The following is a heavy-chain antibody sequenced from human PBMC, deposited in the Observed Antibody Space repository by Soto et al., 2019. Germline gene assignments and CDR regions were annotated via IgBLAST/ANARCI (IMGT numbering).Heavy chain of an antibody. Sequence: GGSLRLSCAASGFTFSSYGMHWVRQAPGKGLEWVAVISYDGSNKYYADSVKGRFTISRDNSKNTLYLQMNSLRAEDTAVYYCAKSQPRSITIFGVVIAAPSIPYGMDVWGQGTTVTVSS. CDR1: GFTFSSYG. V-gene: IGHV3-30*18. D-gene: IGHD3-3*01. CDR2: ISYDGSNK. CDR3: AKSQPRSITIFGVVIAAPSIPYGMDV. J-gene: IGHJ6*02.